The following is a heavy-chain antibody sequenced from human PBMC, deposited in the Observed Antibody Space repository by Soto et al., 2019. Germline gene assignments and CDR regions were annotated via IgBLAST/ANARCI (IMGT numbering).Heavy chain of an antibody. D-gene: IGHD5-12*01. CDR1: GGSISSYY. J-gene: IGHJ6*02. CDR3: ARDKKVEIAGPYYYYYGMDV. Sequence: PSETLSLTCTVSGGSISSYYWSWIRQPPGKGLEWIGYIYYSGSTNYNPSLKSRVTISVDKSKNQFSLKLSSVTAADTAVYYCARDKKVEIAGPYYYYYGMDVWGQGTTVTLSS. V-gene: IGHV4-59*01. CDR2: IYYSGST.